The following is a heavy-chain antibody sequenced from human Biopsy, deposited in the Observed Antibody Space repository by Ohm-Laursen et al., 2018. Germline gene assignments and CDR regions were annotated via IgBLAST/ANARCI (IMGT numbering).Heavy chain of an antibody. J-gene: IGHJ2*01. CDR3: ARHAPSYSGSYWRYFDL. D-gene: IGHD1-26*01. CDR1: GGSISSYY. Sequence: SETLSLTCTVSGGSISSYYWSWIRQPPGKGLEWIGYIYYTGSTNYNPSLKSRVTISVDTSMNHLSLRLTSVTAAGTAVYYCARHAPSYSGSYWRYFDLWGHGTLVTVSS. CDR2: IYYTGST. V-gene: IGHV4-59*08.